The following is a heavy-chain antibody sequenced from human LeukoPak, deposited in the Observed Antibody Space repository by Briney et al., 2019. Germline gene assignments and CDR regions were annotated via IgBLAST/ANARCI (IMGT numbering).Heavy chain of an antibody. J-gene: IGHJ4*02. D-gene: IGHD3-16*01. CDR3: AKDTRYDYVWGGDLDY. CDR1: GFTFSSYA. V-gene: IGHV3-23*01. Sequence: GGSLRLSCAASGFTFSSYAMSWVRQAPGKGLEWVSAISGSGGSTYYAGSVKGRFTISRDNSKNTLYLQMNSLRAEDTAVYYCAKDTRYDYVWGGDLDYWGQGTLVTVSS. CDR2: ISGSGGST.